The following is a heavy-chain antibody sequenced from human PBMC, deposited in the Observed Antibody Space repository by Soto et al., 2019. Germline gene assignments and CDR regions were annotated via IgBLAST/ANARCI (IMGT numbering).Heavy chain of an antibody. D-gene: IGHD2-2*03. J-gene: IGHJ4*02. CDR1: GGTFSSYT. V-gene: IGHV1-69*02. CDR2: VIPILGIA. CDR3: ARSGYCPTPSCFRPADY. Sequence: QVQLVQSGAEVKKPGSSVRVSCKAPGGTFSSYTMTWVRQAPGQGLEWVGRVIPILGIANYAQQFQGRVSITADKSTSTAYMELSALTSDDTAVYYCARSGYCPTPSCFRPADYWGQGTLVTVSS.